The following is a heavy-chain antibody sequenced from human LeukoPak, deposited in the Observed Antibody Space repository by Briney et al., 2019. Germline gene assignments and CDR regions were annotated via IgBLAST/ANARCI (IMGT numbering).Heavy chain of an antibody. V-gene: IGHV1-8*01. CDR2: MSPNSGDT. CDR3: ARSADYYDSSGYYD. CDR1: GYTFTSYD. D-gene: IGHD3-22*01. Sequence: ASVKVSCKASGYTFTSYDFNWVRQATGQRPEWMGWMSPNSGDTGYAQKFQDRVTMTRNTSISTAYMELSSLRSDDTAVYYCARSADYYDSSGYYDWGQGTLVTVSS. J-gene: IGHJ4*02.